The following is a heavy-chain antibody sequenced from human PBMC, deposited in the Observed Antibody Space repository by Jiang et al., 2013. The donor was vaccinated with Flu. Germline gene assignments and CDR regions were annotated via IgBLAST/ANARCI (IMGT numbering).Heavy chain of an antibody. CDR1: GFTFSNYA. CDR3: AKAPSGFYGNWGYYFDY. CDR2: ISGSGDNT. J-gene: IGHJ4*02. Sequence: VQLLESGGGLVQPGGSLRLSCAASGFTFSNYAMSWVRQAPGKGLEWVSAISGSGDNTYDADSVKGRFTISRDNSKNTLYLQMNSLTVEDTAVYYCAKAPSGFYGNWGYYFDYWGQGTLVTVSS. D-gene: IGHD2/OR15-2a*01. V-gene: IGHV3-23*01.